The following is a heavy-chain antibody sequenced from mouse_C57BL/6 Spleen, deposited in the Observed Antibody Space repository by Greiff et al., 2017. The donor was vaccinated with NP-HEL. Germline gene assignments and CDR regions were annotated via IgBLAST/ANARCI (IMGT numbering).Heavy chain of an antibody. V-gene: IGHV7-3*01. Sequence: EVKLVESGGGLVQPGGSLSLSCAASGFTFTDYYMSWVRQPPGKALEWLGFIRHKANGYTTEYSASVKGRFTISRDNSQSILYLQMNALRAEDSATYYCARYQGYYYGSSYDYYAMDYWGQGTSVTVSS. D-gene: IGHD1-1*01. J-gene: IGHJ4*01. CDR2: IRHKANGYTT. CDR1: GFTFTDYY. CDR3: ARYQGYYYGSSYDYYAMDY.